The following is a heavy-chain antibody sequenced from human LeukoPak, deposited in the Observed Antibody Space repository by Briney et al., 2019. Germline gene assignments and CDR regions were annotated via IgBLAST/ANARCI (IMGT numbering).Heavy chain of an antibody. J-gene: IGHJ3*02. Sequence: SETLSLTCTVSLGSLTKHYWSSLRQPPGKGLEWIVYIYYDGSTDYSPSLRSRVTISLDTSKNQFSLRLSSVTAAETAVYYCARSSRDSDRAFDIWGQGTMVTVSS. V-gene: IGHV4-59*11. D-gene: IGHD3-22*01. CDR3: ARSSRDSDRAFDI. CDR1: LGSLTKHY. CDR2: IYYDGST.